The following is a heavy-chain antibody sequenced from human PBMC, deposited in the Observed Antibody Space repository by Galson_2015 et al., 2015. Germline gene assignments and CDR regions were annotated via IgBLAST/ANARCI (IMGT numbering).Heavy chain of an antibody. CDR2: INTNTGNP. CDR3: ARGLWGFLEWPPGDGVAFDI. J-gene: IGHJ3*02. V-gene: IGHV7-4-1*02. CDR1: GYTFTSYA. Sequence: SVKVSCRASGYTFTSYAMNWVRQAPGQGLEWMGWINTNTGNPTYAQGFTGRFVFSLDTSVSTAYLQISSLKAEDTAVYYCARGLWGFLEWPPGDGVAFDIWGQGTMVTVSS. D-gene: IGHD3-3*01.